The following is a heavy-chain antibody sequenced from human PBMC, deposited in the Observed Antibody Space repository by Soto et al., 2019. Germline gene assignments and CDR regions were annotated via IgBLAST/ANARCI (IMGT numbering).Heavy chain of an antibody. J-gene: IGHJ6*02. Sequence: GESLKISCKGSGYSFTSYWIGWVRQMPGKGLEWMGIIYPGDSDTRYSPSFQGQVTISADKSISTAYLQWSSLKASDTAMNYCARHGAGVCSSTSCPPLYYYYGMDVWGQGTTVTVSS. CDR2: IYPGDSDT. V-gene: IGHV5-51*01. CDR3: ARHGAGVCSSTSCPPLYYYYGMDV. CDR1: GYSFTSYW. D-gene: IGHD2-2*01.